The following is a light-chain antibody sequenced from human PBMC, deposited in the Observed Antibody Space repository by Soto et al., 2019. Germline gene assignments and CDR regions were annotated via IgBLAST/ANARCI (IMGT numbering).Light chain of an antibody. CDR2: GAS. V-gene: IGKV3-15*01. J-gene: IGKJ1*01. CDR1: QSVSST. Sequence: EIVMTQSPATLSVSPGERVTLSCRASQSVSSTLAWYQQKPGQAPRLLIYGASTRATDIPARFTGSGSGTDFTLPISRLEPEDSAVYYCQQHGTTFGQGTKVDIK. CDR3: QQHGTT.